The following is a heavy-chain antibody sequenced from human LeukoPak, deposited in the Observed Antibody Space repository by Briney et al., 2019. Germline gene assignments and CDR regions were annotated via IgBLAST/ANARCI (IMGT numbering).Heavy chain of an antibody. CDR2: FFYSGTT. CDR3: ARHRPTSRYFDLSFEY. CDR1: GDSSGITGYY. J-gene: IGHJ4*02. D-gene: IGHD3-9*01. V-gene: IGHV4-39*01. Sequence: SQTLSLTCTVSGDSSGITGYYCGWIRQPPGKGLEWIGSFFYSGTTFSNPSLRGRVTISVDRSNNQISLNLTPVTAADTAVYYCARHRPTSRYFDLSFEYWGQGNLVTVSS.